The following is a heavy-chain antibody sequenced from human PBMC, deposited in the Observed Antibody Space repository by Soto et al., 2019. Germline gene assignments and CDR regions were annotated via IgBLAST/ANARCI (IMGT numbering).Heavy chain of an antibody. CDR2: ISSGSSYI. CDR3: AKEDLRGEYDY. V-gene: IGHV3-21*01. Sequence: GGSLRLSCAASGFTFSSSSMNWVRQAPGKGLEWVSSISSGSSYIYYADSVKGRFTISRDNAKNSLYLQMNSLRAEDTAVYYCAKEDLRGEYDYWGQGTLVTVSS. J-gene: IGHJ4*02. CDR1: GFTFSSSS. D-gene: IGHD3-16*01.